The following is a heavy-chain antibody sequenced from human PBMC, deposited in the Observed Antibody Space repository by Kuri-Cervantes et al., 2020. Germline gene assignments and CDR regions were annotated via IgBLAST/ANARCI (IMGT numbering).Heavy chain of an antibody. CDR1: RFAFSSYA. CDR2: ISGSGGST. Sequence: GGSLRLSCAASRFAFSSYAMSWVRQAPGKGLEWVSAISGSGGSTYYADSVKGRFTISRDNSKNTLYLQMNSLRAEDTAVFYCAKSPYYYYHYMDVWGKGTTVTVSS. CDR3: AKSPYYYYHYMDV. J-gene: IGHJ6*03. V-gene: IGHV3-23*01.